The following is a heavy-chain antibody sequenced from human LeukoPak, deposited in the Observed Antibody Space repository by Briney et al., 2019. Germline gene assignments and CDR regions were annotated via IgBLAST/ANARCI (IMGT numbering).Heavy chain of an antibody. Sequence: PSETLSLTCTVSGGSISNYYWSWIRQPAGKGLEWIGRIYRSGSTNYNPSLKSRVTMSVDTSKNQFSLKLNSVTAADTAVYYCAGTAHCSSTSCYDYWGQGTLVTVS. V-gene: IGHV4-4*07. CDR3: AGTAHCSSTSCYDY. CDR1: GGSISNYY. J-gene: IGHJ4*02. D-gene: IGHD2-2*01. CDR2: IYRSGST.